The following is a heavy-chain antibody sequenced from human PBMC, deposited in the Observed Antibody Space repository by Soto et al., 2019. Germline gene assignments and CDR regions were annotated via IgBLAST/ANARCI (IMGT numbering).Heavy chain of an antibody. Sequence: SETLSLTCAVYGGSFSGYYWSWIRQPPGKGLEWIGEINHSGSTNYNPSLKSRVTISVDTSKNQFSLKLSSVTAADTAVYYCAREVGGSYYTDAFDIWGQGTMVTVSS. CDR3: AREVGGSYYTDAFDI. CDR2: INHSGST. CDR1: GGSFSGYY. J-gene: IGHJ3*02. D-gene: IGHD1-26*01. V-gene: IGHV4-34*01.